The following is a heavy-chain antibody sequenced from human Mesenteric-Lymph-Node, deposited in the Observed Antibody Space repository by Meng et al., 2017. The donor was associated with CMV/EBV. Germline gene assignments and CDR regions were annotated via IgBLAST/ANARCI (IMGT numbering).Heavy chain of an antibody. CDR3: ARDGLLR. Sequence: ASVKVSCKASGYTFTGYYMHWVRQAPGQGLEWMGWINPNSGGTNSAENFQGRVTMTRDMSITTVYMELSRLRSDDTAVYYCARDGLLRWGQGTLVTVSS. V-gene: IGHV1-2*02. CDR1: GYTFTGYY. D-gene: IGHD5-18*01. J-gene: IGHJ4*02. CDR2: INPNSGGT.